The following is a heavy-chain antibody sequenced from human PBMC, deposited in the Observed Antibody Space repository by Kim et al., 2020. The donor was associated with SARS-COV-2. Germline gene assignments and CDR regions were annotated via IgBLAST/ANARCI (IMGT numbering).Heavy chain of an antibody. CDR2: ISGSGGST. Sequence: GGSLRLSCAASGFTFSSYAMSWVRQAPGKGLEWVSAISGSGGSTYYADSVKGRFTISRDNSKNTLYLQMNSLRAEDTAVYYCAKGRQYSGYDLTWLYYYYYGMDVWGQGTTVTVSS. V-gene: IGHV3-23*01. J-gene: IGHJ6*02. CDR1: GFTFSSYA. D-gene: IGHD5-12*01. CDR3: AKGRQYSGYDLTWLYYYYYGMDV.